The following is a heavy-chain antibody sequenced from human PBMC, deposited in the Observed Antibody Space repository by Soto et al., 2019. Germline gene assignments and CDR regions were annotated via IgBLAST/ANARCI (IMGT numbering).Heavy chain of an antibody. CDR2: VSFDGTDQ. D-gene: IGHD3-22*01. V-gene: IGHV3-30*03. CDR3: ARLRPTYYYDSSVI. CDR1: GFTFRNSG. J-gene: IGHJ3*02. Sequence: GGSLRLSCAASGFTFRNSGMHWIRQAPGKGLEWVSLVSFDGTDQYYADSVKGRFTISRDNSKNTLYLQMNSLRAEDTAVYYCARLRPTYYYDSSVIWGQGTMVTVSS.